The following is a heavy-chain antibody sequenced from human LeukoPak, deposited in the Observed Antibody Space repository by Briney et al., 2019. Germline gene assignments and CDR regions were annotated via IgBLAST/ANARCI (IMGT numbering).Heavy chain of an antibody. CDR3: ARDSTGHWFDP. V-gene: IGHV1-2*02. D-gene: IGHD1-14*01. CDR2: INPNSGGT. CDR1: GYTFTVYY. Sequence: ASVKVSCKASGYTFTVYYMHWVRQAPGQGLEWMGWINPNSGGTNYAQKFQGRVTMTRDTSTSTAYMELSRLRSDDTAVYYCARDSTGHWFDPWGQGTLVTVSS. J-gene: IGHJ5*02.